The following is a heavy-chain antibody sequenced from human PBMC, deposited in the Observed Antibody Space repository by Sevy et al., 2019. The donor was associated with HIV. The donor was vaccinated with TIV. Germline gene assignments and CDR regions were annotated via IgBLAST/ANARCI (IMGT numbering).Heavy chain of an antibody. Sequence: ASVKVSCKASGYTFTSYYMHWVRQAPGQGLEWMGIINPSGGSTSYAQKFQGRVTMTRDTSTSTVYMELSSLRSEDTAVYYCARGGIAVAPLGAFDIWGQWTMVTVSS. V-gene: IGHV1-46*01. CDR3: ARGGIAVAPLGAFDI. D-gene: IGHD6-19*01. CDR2: INPSGGST. CDR1: GYTFTSYY. J-gene: IGHJ3*02.